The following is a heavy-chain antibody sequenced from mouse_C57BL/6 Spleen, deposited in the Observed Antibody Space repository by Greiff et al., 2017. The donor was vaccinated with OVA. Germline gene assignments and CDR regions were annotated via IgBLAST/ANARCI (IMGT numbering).Heavy chain of an antibody. J-gene: IGHJ3*01. Sequence: VQLQQSGAELVKPGASVKLSCKASGYTFTSYWMHWVKQRPGQGLEWIGMIHPNSGSTNYNEKFKSKATLTVDKSSSTAYMQLSSLTSEDSAVYYCAKRNWDPFAYWGQGTLVTVSA. CDR3: AKRNWDPFAY. CDR2: IHPNSGST. D-gene: IGHD4-1*01. CDR1: GYTFTSYW. V-gene: IGHV1-64*01.